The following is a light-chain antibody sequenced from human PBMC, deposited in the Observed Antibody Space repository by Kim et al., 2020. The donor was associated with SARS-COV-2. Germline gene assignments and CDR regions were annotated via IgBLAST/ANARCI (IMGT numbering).Light chain of an antibody. CDR1: QSISNL. CDR3: QQYSSNFPWT. V-gene: IGKV1-5*01. CDR2: DVS. Sequence: DIQMTQSPSTLSASVGDSVTITCRASQSISNLLAWYQQKPGKAPKLLIYDVSSLESGVPSRISGRGSGTEFTLTISSLQPDDFATYYCQQYSSNFPWTFGQGTKVDIK. J-gene: IGKJ1*01.